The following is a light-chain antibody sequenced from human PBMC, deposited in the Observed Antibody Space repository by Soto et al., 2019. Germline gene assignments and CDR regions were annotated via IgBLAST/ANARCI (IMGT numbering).Light chain of an antibody. V-gene: IGKV1-5*03. J-gene: IGKJ1*01. CDR3: QQYGSLSWT. CDR2: KAS. CDR1: QGISSW. Sequence: DLQMTQSPSTLSASVGDRVTITCRASQGISSWLAWYQQKPGKAPKLLIYKASSLESGVPSRFSGSGSGTDFTLTISRLEPEDFAMYYCQQYGSLSWTFGQGTKVDIK.